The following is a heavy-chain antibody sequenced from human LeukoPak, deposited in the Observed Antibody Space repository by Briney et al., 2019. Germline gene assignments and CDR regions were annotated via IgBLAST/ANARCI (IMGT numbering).Heavy chain of an antibody. V-gene: IGHV1-2*02. J-gene: IGHJ6*02. CDR2: INPNSGGT. CDR1: GYTLTGYY. CDR3: ARDPIVQAGYYYGMDI. D-gene: IGHD2/OR15-2a*01. Sequence: GASVKVSCKASGYTLTGYYMHWVRQAPGQGLEWMGWINPNSGGTNYAQKFHGRVTMTSDTSISIVYMELSRLRSDDTAVYYCARDPIVQAGYYYGMDIWGQGTTVTVSS.